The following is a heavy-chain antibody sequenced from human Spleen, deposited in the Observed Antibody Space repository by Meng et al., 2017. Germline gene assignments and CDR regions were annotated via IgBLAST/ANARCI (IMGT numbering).Heavy chain of an antibody. CDR3: ARDGRYNWNDPPFDY. Sequence: GGSLRLSCAASGFTFDDYGMSWVRQAPGKGLEWVSVIYSGGSSYYADSVRGRFTISRDNSKNTMYLQMNSLRPEDTAVYYCARDGRYNWNDPPFDYWGQGTLVTVSS. D-gene: IGHD1-20*01. CDR2: IYSGGSS. V-gene: IGHV3-66*02. J-gene: IGHJ4*02. CDR1: GFTFDDYG.